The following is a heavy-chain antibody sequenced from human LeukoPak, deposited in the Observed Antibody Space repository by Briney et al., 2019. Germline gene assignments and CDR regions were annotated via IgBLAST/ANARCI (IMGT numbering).Heavy chain of an antibody. Sequence: ASVRVSCKASGYTFSIYGFSWVRQAPGQGLEWMGWISAYNGNTNYAQKFQGRVTMTTDTSTSTAYMELRSLRSDDTAVYYCARAGKYYDYVWGSYDYWGQGTLVTVSS. CDR2: ISAYNGNT. D-gene: IGHD3-16*01. CDR1: GYTFSIYG. V-gene: IGHV1-18*01. CDR3: ARAGKYYDYVWGSYDY. J-gene: IGHJ4*02.